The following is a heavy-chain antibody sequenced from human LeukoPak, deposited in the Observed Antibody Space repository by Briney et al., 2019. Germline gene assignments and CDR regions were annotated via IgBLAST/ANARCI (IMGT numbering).Heavy chain of an antibody. J-gene: IGHJ3*02. CDR1: GFTFSSYS. D-gene: IGHD1-26*01. Sequence: KPGGSLRLSCAASGFTFSSYSMNWVRQAPGKGLEWVSSISSSSSYIYYADSVKGRFTISRDNAKNSLYLQMNSLRAEDTAVYYCARIDIVGATRGAFDIWGQGTMVTVSS. V-gene: IGHV3-21*01. CDR3: ARIDIVGATRGAFDI. CDR2: ISSSSSYI.